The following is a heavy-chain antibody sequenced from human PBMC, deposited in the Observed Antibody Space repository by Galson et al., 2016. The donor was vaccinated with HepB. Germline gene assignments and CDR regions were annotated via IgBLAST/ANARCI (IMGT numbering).Heavy chain of an antibody. CDR1: GFNFSSHR. Sequence: SCAASGFNFSSHRLNWVRQAPLRGLEWLSYITSTSSSTYYADSATGRFTVSRDNAQNSLYLQMSSLSDADTAAYFCARVALTDVIGGDSLYFGFDFWGHGTTVIVSS. V-gene: IGHV3-48*02. CDR3: ARVALTDVIGGDSLYFGFDF. CDR2: ITSTSSST. D-gene: IGHD2-21*02. J-gene: IGHJ6*02.